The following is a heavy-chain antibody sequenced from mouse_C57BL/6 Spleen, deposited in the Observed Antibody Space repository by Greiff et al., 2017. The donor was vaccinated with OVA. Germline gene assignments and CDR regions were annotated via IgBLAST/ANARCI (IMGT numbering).Heavy chain of an antibody. CDR2: IYPGDGDT. D-gene: IGHD1-1*01. V-gene: IGHV1-82*01. CDR1: GYAFSSSW. Sequence: QVQLQQSGPELVKPGASVKISCKASGYAFSSSWMNWVKQRPGKGLEWIGRIYPGDGDTNYNGKFKGKATLTADKSSSTAYMQLSSLTSEDSAVYVCARGDYGSSYVRYFDYWGQGTTLTVSS. J-gene: IGHJ2*01. CDR3: ARGDYGSSYVRYFDY.